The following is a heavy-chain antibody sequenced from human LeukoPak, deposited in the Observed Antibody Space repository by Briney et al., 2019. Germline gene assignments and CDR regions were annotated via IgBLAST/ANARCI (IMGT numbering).Heavy chain of an antibody. D-gene: IGHD6-19*01. CDR1: GYSFTSYW. CDR2: IYPGDSDT. CDR3: ARRDGVVAGTELLDY. J-gene: IGHJ4*02. V-gene: IGHV5-51*01. Sequence: GESLKISCKGSGYSFTSYWIGWVRQMPGKGLEWMGIIYPGDSDTRYSPSFQGQVTISADKSISTAYPQWSSLKASDTAMYYCARRDGVVAGTELLDYWGQGTLVTVSS.